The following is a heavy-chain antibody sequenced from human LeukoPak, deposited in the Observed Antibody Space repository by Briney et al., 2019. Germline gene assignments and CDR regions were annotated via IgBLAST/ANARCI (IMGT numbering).Heavy chain of an antibody. Sequence: SLRLSCEASGFTFSSYEMNWVRQAPGKGLEWVSYISSSGSTIYYADSVKGRFTISRDNAKNSLYLQMNSLRAEDTAVYYCARLEAFYDTIVYWGQGTLVTVSS. V-gene: IGHV3-48*03. CDR3: ARLEAFYDTIVY. J-gene: IGHJ4*02. D-gene: IGHD5/OR15-5a*01. CDR1: GFTFSSYE. CDR2: ISSSGSTI.